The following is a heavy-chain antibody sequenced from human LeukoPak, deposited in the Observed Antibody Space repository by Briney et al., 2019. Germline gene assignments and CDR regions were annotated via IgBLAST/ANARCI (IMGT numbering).Heavy chain of an antibody. CDR2: ISYDGSNK. Sequence: PGRSLRLSCAASGFTFSSYAMHWVRQAPGKGLEWVAVISYDGSNKYYADSVKGRFTISRDNSKNTLYLQMNSLRAEGTAVYYRARDFPTPRVLRYYYRMDGWGQGTTVTVSS. J-gene: IGHJ6*02. V-gene: IGHV3-30-3*01. CDR3: ARDFPTPRVLRYYYRMDG. CDR1: GFTFSSYA.